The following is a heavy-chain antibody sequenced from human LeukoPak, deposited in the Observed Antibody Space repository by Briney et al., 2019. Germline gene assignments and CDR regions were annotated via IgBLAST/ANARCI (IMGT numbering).Heavy chain of an antibody. Sequence: ASVKVSCNASGYTFTSYGISWVRQAPGQGLEWMGWISAYNGNTNYAQKLQGRVTMTTDTSTSTAYMELRSLRSDDTAVYYCARITYGDYATLPYEFDYWGQGTLVTVSS. CDR1: GYTFTSYG. J-gene: IGHJ4*02. CDR3: ARITYGDYATLPYEFDY. D-gene: IGHD4-17*01. V-gene: IGHV1-18*01. CDR2: ISAYNGNT.